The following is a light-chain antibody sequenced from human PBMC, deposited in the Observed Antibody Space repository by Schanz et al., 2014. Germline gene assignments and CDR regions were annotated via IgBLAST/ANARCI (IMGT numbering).Light chain of an antibody. Sequence: DIQMTQSPSSLSASVGDRVTITCRASQSIATYLNWYHQKPGRAPNLLIYAASSLQSGVPSRLYGSGSVTVFTHTIIILRPGDLATYYCQQSYTSPYTLGQGTKLEIK. V-gene: IGKV1-39*01. J-gene: IGKJ2*01. CDR3: QQSYTSPYT. CDR2: AAS. CDR1: QSIATY.